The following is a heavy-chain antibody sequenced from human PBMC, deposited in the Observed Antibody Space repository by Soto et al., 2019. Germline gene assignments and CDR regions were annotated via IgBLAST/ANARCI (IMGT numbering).Heavy chain of an antibody. CDR3: ARGYQLLFDY. V-gene: IGHV3-48*03. CDR1: GFTFSSYE. Sequence: GGSLRLSCAASGFTFSSYEMNWVRQAPGKGLEWVSYISSSGSTIYYADSVKGRFTISRDNAKNSLYLQMNSLRAEDTAVYYCARGYQLLFDYWGQGNMVTVSS. D-gene: IGHD2-2*01. CDR2: ISSSGSTI. J-gene: IGHJ4*02.